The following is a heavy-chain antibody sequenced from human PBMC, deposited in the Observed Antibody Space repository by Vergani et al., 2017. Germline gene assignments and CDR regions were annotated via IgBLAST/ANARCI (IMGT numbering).Heavy chain of an antibody. Sequence: QVQLVQSGAEVKKPGASVKVSCKASGYTFTSYYMHWVRQAPGQGLEWMGIINPSGGSTSYAQKFQGRVTMNRDTSTSTVYMELSSLRSDDTAVYYCARVGGVAAAGGAYWGQGTLVTVSS. CDR1: GYTFTSYY. D-gene: IGHD6-13*01. J-gene: IGHJ4*02. CDR3: ARVGGVAAAGGAY. CDR2: INPSGGST. V-gene: IGHV1-46*01.